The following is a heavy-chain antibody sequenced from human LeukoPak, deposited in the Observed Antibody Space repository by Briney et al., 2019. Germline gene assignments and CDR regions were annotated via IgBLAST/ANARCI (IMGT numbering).Heavy chain of an antibody. J-gene: IGHJ4*02. CDR3: VKDVGGSYAFDY. D-gene: IGHD2-15*01. CDR2: INDIGGRT. CDR1: GFTFSRYA. Sequence: PGGCLRLSCSAPGFTFSRYAMHWVRQAPGKGLENVSGINDIGGRTHYGDSVKGRFSISRDNTKNSLHLQMSTLRAEDTALYYCVKDVGGSYAFDYWGQGILVTVAA. V-gene: IGHV3-64D*09.